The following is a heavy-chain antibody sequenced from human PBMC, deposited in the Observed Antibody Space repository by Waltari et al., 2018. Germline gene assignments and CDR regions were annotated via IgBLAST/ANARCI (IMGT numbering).Heavy chain of an antibody. CDR1: GGSISSYY. CDR2: IYYSGSP. V-gene: IGHV4-59*01. J-gene: IGHJ3*02. D-gene: IGHD2-15*01. CDR3: ARGSADRFFEGYYRGAFDS. Sequence: QVQLQESGPGLVKPSETLSLTCTVSGGSISSYYWSWIRQPPGQGLEWIGYIYYSGSPNYNPTRKSRVTISVDTSKNQFALKLSSVTAADTAVYYWARGSADRFFEGYYRGAFDSWGQGTMVTVSS.